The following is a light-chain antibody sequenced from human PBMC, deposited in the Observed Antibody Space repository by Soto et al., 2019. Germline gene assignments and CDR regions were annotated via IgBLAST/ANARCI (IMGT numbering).Light chain of an antibody. CDR2: EVS. J-gene: IGLJ1*01. Sequence: QSALTQPASVSGSPGQSITISCTGTSSDVGGYNYVSWYQQHPGKAPKLMIYEVSNRPSGVSNRFSGSKSGNTASLTISGLQAEDEADYYCSYYTSSSTYVFGNRTKVSV. CDR1: SSDVGGYNY. CDR3: SYYTSSSTYV. V-gene: IGLV2-14*01.